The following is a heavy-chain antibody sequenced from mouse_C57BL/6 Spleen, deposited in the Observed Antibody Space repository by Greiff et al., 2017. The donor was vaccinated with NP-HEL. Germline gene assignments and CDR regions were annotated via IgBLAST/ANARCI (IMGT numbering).Heavy chain of an antibody. CDR2: IYPGDGDT. CDR3: ARGTTGPYYYAMDY. CDR1: GYAFSSSW. D-gene: IGHD1-1*01. V-gene: IGHV1-82*01. Sequence: QVQLQQSGTDLVKPGASVKISCKASGYAFSSSWMNWVKQRPGKGLEWIGRIYPGDGDTNYNGRFKGKATLTADKSSSTAYMQLSSLTSEDSAVYFCARGTTGPYYYAMDYWGQGTSVTVSS. J-gene: IGHJ4*01.